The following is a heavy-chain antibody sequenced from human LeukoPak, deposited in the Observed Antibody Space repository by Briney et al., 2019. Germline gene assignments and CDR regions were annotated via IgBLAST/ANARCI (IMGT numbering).Heavy chain of an antibody. CDR3: ARQAGSSGWYDTHFDY. Sequence: GGSLRLSCAASGFTFSNYGMHWVRQAPGKGLGWVAFTRHDGSNKYYADSVKGRFTISRDTSKNTLYLQMNSLRAEDTAVYYCARQAGSSGWYDTHFDYWGQGTLVTVSS. CDR1: GFTFSNYG. D-gene: IGHD6-19*01. CDR2: TRHDGSNK. J-gene: IGHJ4*02. V-gene: IGHV3-30*02.